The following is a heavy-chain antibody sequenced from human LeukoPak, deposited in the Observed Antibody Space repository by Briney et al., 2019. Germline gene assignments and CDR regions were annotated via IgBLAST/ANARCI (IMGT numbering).Heavy chain of an antibody. CDR3: ARDRKRGSGTIRGYYYYGMDV. D-gene: IGHD3-10*01. CDR2: MNPNSGNT. CDR1: GYTFTSYD. J-gene: IGHJ6*02. Sequence: ASVKVSCKASGYTFTSYDINWVRQATGQGLEWMGWMNPNSGNTGYAQKFQGRVTMTRNTSISTAYVELSSLRSEDTAVYYCARDRKRGSGTIRGYYYYGMDVWGQGTTVTVSS. V-gene: IGHV1-8*01.